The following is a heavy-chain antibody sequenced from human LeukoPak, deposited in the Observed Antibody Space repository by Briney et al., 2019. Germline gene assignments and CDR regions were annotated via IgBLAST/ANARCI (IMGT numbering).Heavy chain of an antibody. CDR1: GGSISSGDYY. D-gene: IGHD2-15*01. Sequence: SQTLSLTCTVSGGSISSGDYYWSWIRQRPGTGLEWIGYIYYSGSTYYNPSLKSRLSISVDTSKNQFSLRLSSVTDADTAVYYCARGVVVLIAATLSGWFDSWGQGTLVTVSS. V-gene: IGHV4-31*03. J-gene: IGHJ5*01. CDR3: ARGVVVLIAATLSGWFDS. CDR2: IYYSGST.